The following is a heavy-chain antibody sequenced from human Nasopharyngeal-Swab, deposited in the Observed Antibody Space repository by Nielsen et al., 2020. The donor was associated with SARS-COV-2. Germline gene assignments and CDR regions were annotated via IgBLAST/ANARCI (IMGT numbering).Heavy chain of an antibody. CDR3: ARDRHGDDSRNYYYGMDV. D-gene: IGHD4-23*01. Sequence: GESLKISCAASGFTFSDYYMSWIRQAPGKGLEWVSYISSSGSTIYYADSVKGRFTISRDNAKKSLYLQMNSLRAEDTAVYYCARDRHGDDSRNYYYGMDVWGQGTTVFVSS. CDR2: ISSSGSTI. CDR1: GFTFSDYY. J-gene: IGHJ6*02. V-gene: IGHV3-11*01.